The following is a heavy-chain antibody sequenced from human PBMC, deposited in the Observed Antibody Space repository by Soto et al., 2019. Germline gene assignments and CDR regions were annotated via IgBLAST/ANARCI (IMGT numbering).Heavy chain of an antibody. V-gene: IGHV1-58*01. Sequence: QMQLVQSGPEVKKPGTSVKVSCKASGFTFTSSAVQWVRQTRGQRLEWLGWIVVGSGNTNYAQKFQERVTITRDMSKDTAYMELSSLSSEATAMYYCAVLARRSYYDSSGYYRGYFDYWRQGTMVTVSS. J-gene: IGHJ4*02. D-gene: IGHD3-22*01. CDR1: GFTFTSSA. CDR3: AVLARRSYYDSSGYYRGYFDY. CDR2: IVVGSGNT.